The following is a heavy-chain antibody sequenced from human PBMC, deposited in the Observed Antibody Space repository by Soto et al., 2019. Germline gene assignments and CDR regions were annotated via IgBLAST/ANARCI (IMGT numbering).Heavy chain of an antibody. J-gene: IGHJ4*02. Sequence: QLQLQESGPGLVKPSETLSLTCTVSGGSISSSNYYWGWIRQPPGKGLEWIGNIYYSGSTYYNVSLKSRVTISVDTSKYQFSLKLSSVTAADTAVYYCAREVLYYFDYWGQGTLVTVSS. V-gene: IGHV4-39*01. CDR2: IYYSGST. CDR3: AREVLYYFDY. CDR1: GGSISSSNYY.